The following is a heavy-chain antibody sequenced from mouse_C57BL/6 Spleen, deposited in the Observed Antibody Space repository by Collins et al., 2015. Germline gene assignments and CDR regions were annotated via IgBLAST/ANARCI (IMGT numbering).Heavy chain of an antibody. D-gene: IGHD1-1*01. V-gene: IGHV14-4*01. Sequence: EVQLQQSGAELVRPGASVKLSCTASGFNIKDDYMHWVKQRPEQGLEWIGWIDPENGDTEYASKFQGKATITADTSSNTAYLQLSSLTSEDTAVYYCTVFYYGSSLPFAYWGQGTLVTVSA. CDR2: IDPENGDT. CDR1: GFNIKDDY. J-gene: IGHJ3*01. CDR3: TVFYYGSSLPFAY.